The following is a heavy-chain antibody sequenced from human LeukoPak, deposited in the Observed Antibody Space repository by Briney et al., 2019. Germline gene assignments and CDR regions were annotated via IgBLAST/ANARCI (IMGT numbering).Heavy chain of an antibody. V-gene: IGHV3-23*01. J-gene: IGHJ4*02. CDR2: ISGSGGST. Sequence: GGSLRLSCAASGFTFSSYAMSWVRQAPGKGLEWVSAISGSGGSTYYADSAKGRFTIPRDNSKNTLYLQMNSLRAEDTAVYYCAKGGYSYGEPFDYWGQGTLVTVSS. CDR1: GFTFSSYA. CDR3: AKGGYSYGEPFDY. D-gene: IGHD5-18*01.